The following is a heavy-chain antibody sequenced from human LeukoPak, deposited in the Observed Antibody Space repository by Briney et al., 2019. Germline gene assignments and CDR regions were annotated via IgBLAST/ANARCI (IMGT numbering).Heavy chain of an antibody. D-gene: IGHD3-22*01. V-gene: IGHV4-4*02. CDR3: ARVEYGYYNFDY. CDR2: NYHSGST. J-gene: IGHJ4*02. CDR1: GGPISSSNW. Sequence: PSETLSLTCAVSGGPISSSNWWGWVRPPPGKGLGGIGENYHSGSTNYNPSLKNRVTISVDKSKNQYSLKLSSVTAADTAVYYCARVEYGYYNFDYWGQGTLVTVSS.